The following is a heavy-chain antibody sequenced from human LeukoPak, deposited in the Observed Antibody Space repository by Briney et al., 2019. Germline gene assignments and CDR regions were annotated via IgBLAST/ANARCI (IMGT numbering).Heavy chain of an antibody. V-gene: IGHV3-53*01. CDR2: IYSGGST. CDR1: GFTVSSNY. Sequence: GGSLRLSCAASGFTVSSNYMSWVRQAPGKGLKWVSVIYSGGSTYYADSVKGRFTISRDNSKNTLFLQMNSLRAEDTAVYYCARALDYYGSGGKLGPFDYWGQGTLVTVSS. D-gene: IGHD3-10*01. J-gene: IGHJ4*02. CDR3: ARALDYYGSGGKLGPFDY.